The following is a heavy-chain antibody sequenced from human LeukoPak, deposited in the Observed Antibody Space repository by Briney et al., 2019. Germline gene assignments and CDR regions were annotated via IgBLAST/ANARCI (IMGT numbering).Heavy chain of an antibody. CDR1: GGSFSGYY. CDR2: INHSGST. J-gene: IGHJ2*01. CDR3: ARWVTTVRKWYFDL. Sequence: SETLSLTCAVYGGSFSGYYRSWIRQPPGKGLEWIGEINHSGSTNYNPSLKSRVTISVDTSKNQFSLKLSSVTAADTAVYYCARWVTTVRKWYFDLWGRGTLVTVSS. V-gene: IGHV4-34*01. D-gene: IGHD4-17*01.